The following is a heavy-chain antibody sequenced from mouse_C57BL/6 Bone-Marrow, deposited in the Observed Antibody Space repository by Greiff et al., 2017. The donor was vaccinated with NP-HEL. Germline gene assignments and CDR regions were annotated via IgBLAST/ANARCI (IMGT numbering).Heavy chain of an antibody. CDR2: ISDGGSYT. Sequence: EVMLVESGGGLVKPGGSLKLSCAASGFTFSSYAMSWVRQTPEKRLEWVATISDGGSYTYSPDNVKGRFTISRDNAKNNLYLQMSHLKSEDTAMYYCARGGKIYYGNLGAYWGQGTLVTVSA. CDR3: ARGGKIYYGNLGAY. J-gene: IGHJ3*01. V-gene: IGHV5-4*03. CDR1: GFTFSSYA. D-gene: IGHD2-1*01.